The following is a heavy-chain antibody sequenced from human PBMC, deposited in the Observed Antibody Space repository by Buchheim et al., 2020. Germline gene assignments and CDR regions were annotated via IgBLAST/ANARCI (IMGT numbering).Heavy chain of an antibody. V-gene: IGHV3-48*01. D-gene: IGHD6-13*01. CDR2: ITSSGGSI. J-gene: IGHJ2*01. CDR1: GFTFSSYS. Sequence: EVQLVESGGGSVQPGGSLRLSCAASGFTFSSYSMNWVRQAPGRGLEWLSYITSSGGSIYYPDSVKGRFTISKDSAQNSPYLQMNSLTAEDTAVYYCARRGGPVIASAGSNWYFDLWGRGTL. CDR3: ARRGGPVIASAGSNWYFDL.